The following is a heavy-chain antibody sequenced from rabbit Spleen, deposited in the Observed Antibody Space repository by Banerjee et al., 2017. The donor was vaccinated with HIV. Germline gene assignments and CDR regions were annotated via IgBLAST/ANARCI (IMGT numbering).Heavy chain of an antibody. Sequence: QERLEESGGDLVQPEGSLTLTCTASGFSFSSSDWIYWVRQAPGKGLEWIGYIDPVFGTACYASWAEGRFGISKASSTTVTLQMTSLTVADTATYFCAREKSGIVGYDLWDPGTLVPVS. CDR2: IDPVFGTA. D-gene: IGHD6-1*01. V-gene: IGHV1S45*01. CDR1: GFSFSSSDW. J-gene: IGHJ4*01. CDR3: AREKSGIVGYDL.